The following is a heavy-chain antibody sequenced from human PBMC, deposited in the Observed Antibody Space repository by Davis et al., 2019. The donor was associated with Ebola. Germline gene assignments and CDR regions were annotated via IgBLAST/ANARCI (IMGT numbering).Heavy chain of an antibody. V-gene: IGHV1-18*01. CDR3: ARDIGYSFGSGIYSKFDS. J-gene: IGHJ4*02. D-gene: IGHD3-10*01. Sequence: ASVKVSCKASGYTFSIYGISWVRQAPGQGLEWMGWISPYNGNTDYAQKFQGRVSVTAQTSTSTVYMELNSLRSDDTAVYYCARDIGYSFGSGIYSKFDSWGQGTLVTVSS. CDR2: ISPYNGNT. CDR1: GYTFSIYG.